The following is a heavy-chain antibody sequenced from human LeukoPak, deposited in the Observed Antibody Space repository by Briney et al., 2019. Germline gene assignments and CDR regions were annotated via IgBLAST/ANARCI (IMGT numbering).Heavy chain of an antibody. Sequence: ASVKVSCKASGGTFSSYAISWVRQAPGQGLEWMGGIIPIFGTANYAQKFQGRVTITADESTSTAYMEPSSLRSEDTAVYYCARDQGYCSSTSCYALGAYFDYWGQGTLVTVSS. CDR1: GGTFSSYA. D-gene: IGHD2-2*01. CDR2: IIPIFGTA. CDR3: ARDQGYCSSTSCYALGAYFDY. J-gene: IGHJ4*02. V-gene: IGHV1-69*01.